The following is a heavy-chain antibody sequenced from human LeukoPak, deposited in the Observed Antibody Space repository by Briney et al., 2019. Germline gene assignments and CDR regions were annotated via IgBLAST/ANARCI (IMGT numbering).Heavy chain of an antibody. D-gene: IGHD3-22*01. J-gene: IGHJ4*02. V-gene: IGHV1-2*02. CDR1: GYTFTSYY. CDR2: INPNSGGT. CDR3: ARLDTGYYDSSGYSMIDY. Sequence: GASVKVSCKASGYTFTSYYMHWVRQAPGQGLEWMGWINPNSGGTNYAQKFQGRVTMTRDTSISTAYMELSRLRSDDTAVYYCARLDTGYYDSSGYSMIDYWGQGTLVTVSS.